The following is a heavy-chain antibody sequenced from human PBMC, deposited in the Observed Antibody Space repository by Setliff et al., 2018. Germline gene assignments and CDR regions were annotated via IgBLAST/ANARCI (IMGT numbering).Heavy chain of an antibody. Sequence: GASVKVSCKASGYTFTSYDINWVRQATGQGLEWMGAIIPILPKTDYAPKYQGRITITADRSTSTAYMELSSLRSEDTAVYYCARDPIVAAADGNWFDPWGQGTLVTVSS. J-gene: IGHJ5*02. CDR1: GYTFTSYD. CDR2: IIPILPKT. V-gene: IGHV1-69*10. D-gene: IGHD6-13*01. CDR3: ARDPIVAAADGNWFDP.